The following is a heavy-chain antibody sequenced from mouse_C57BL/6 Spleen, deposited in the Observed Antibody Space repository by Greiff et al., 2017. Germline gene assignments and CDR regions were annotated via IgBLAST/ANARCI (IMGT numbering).Heavy chain of an antibody. D-gene: IGHD1-1*01. CDR3: ARSLNYGSEDWFAY. Sequence: EVQLQQSGPVLVKPGASVKMSCKASGYTFTDYYMNWVKQSHGKSLEWIGVINPYNGGTSYNQKFKGKATLTVDKSSSTAYMELNSLTSEDSAVXYCARSLNYGSEDWFAYWGQGTLVTVSA. J-gene: IGHJ3*01. CDR1: GYTFTDYY. V-gene: IGHV1-19*01. CDR2: INPYNGGT.